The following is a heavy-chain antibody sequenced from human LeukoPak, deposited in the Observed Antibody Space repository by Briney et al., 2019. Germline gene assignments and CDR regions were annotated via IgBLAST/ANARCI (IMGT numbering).Heavy chain of an antibody. D-gene: IGHD2-15*01. J-gene: IGHJ4*02. CDR1: GGSFSGYY. CDR2: INHSGST. Sequence: SETLSLTCAVYGGSFSGYYWSWIRQPPGKGLEWIGEINHSGSTNYNPSLKSRVTISVDTSKNQFSLKLSSVTAADTAVYYCAIPTVWGYLGYWGQGTLVTVSS. CDR3: AIPTVWGYLGY. V-gene: IGHV4-34*01.